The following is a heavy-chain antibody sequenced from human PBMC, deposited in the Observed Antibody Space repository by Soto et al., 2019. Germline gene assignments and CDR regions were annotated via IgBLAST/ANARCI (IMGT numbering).Heavy chain of an antibody. D-gene: IGHD3-22*01. CDR3: AKDRYLDHDSSGYLFDN. Sequence: EVQLLESGGDLIQPGGSLRLSCAASGFTFNIYAMTWVRQAPGKGLEWVSAISRYGDITYYADSVEGRFSISRDNSKNTLYLQMNSLRAEDTAVYYCAKDRYLDHDSSGYLFDNWGQGTLVTVSS. J-gene: IGHJ4*02. CDR2: ISRYGDIT. V-gene: IGHV3-23*01. CDR1: GFTFNIYA.